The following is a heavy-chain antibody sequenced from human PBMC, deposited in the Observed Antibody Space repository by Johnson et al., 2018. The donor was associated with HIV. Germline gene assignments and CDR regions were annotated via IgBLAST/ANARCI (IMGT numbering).Heavy chain of an antibody. CDR2: ISWNSGNK. Sequence: EVQLVESGGGLVQPGRSLRLSCAASGFRFDQYGMHWVRQAPGKGPEWVSGISWNSGNKYYADSVKGRFTISRDNSKNTLYLQMNSLRAEDTAMYYCAREGVGTTCPFDIWGQGTRVTVSS. D-gene: IGHD1-26*01. V-gene: IGHV3-9*01. J-gene: IGHJ3*02. CDR3: AREGVGTTCPFDI. CDR1: GFRFDQYG.